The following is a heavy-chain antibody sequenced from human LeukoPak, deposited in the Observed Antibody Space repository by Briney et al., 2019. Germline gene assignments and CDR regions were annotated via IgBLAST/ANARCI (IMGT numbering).Heavy chain of an antibody. CDR1: GFTVGDNH. V-gene: IGHV3-7*01. J-gene: IGHJ1*01. Sequence: GGSLRLSCLASGFTVGDNHMSWVRQAPGKGLEWVANIKQDGSEKFYVDSVKGRFTISRDNAKNSVFLQISSLRDEDTAVYYCAIMTTYYDSSAYYPFQHWGQGALVTVSS. D-gene: IGHD3-22*01. CDR2: IKQDGSEK. CDR3: AIMTTYYDSSAYYPFQH.